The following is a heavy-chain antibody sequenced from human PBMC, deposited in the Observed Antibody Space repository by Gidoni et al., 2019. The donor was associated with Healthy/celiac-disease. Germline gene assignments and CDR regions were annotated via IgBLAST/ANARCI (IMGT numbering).Heavy chain of an antibody. Sequence: QVTLRESGPALVKPTQTLTLTCTFSGFSLSTSGMCVSWIRQPPGKALEWLALIDWDDDKYYSTSLKTRLTISKDTSKNQVVLTMTNMDPVDTATYYCARGAGTTSSYYYYGMDVWGQGTTVTVSS. D-gene: IGHD6-19*01. J-gene: IGHJ6*02. CDR1: GFSLSTSGMC. V-gene: IGHV2-70*01. CDR2: IDWDDDK. CDR3: ARGAGTTSSYYYYGMDV.